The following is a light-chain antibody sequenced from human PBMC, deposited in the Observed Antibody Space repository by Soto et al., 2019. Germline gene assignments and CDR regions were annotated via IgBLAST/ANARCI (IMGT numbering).Light chain of an antibody. CDR1: QGISSF. J-gene: IGKJ1*01. CDR2: AAS. CDR3: QQIHTYPRT. Sequence: DIQLTQSPSFLSAPVGDRVTITCRASQGISSFLAWYHQKPGKAPKLLIYAASTLQRWVPSRFSGSGSGTAFSLTISTLQPEDFASYYCQQIHTYPRTFGQGTKFDIK. V-gene: IGKV1-9*01.